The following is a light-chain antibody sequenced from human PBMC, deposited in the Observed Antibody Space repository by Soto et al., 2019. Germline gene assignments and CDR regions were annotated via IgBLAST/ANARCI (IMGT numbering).Light chain of an antibody. V-gene: IGLV2-14*01. CDR1: SSDIGAYKY. Sequence: QSVLTQPASVSGSPGQSITISCTGSSSDIGAYKYVSWYQHHPGKAPKLIIYEVGDRPSGVSSRFSGSKSGNTASLTISGLQAEDEADYYCTSYTGSSTLGVFGGGTKVTVL. CDR2: EVG. J-gene: IGLJ3*02. CDR3: TSYTGSSTLGV.